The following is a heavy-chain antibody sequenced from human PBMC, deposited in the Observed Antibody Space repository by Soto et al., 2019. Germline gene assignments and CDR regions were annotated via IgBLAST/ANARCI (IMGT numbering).Heavy chain of an antibody. CDR1: GFPFDDYP. CDR2: IRRKASGGTT. Sequence: EVQVVESGGGLVEPGRSLRLSCTASGFPFDDYPMAWFRQAPGKGLEWVGFIRRKASGGTTEYAASVKDRFTISRDDSKRIAYLQLNSLKADDTAVYYCSRSLGYTLVAVFDYWVQGTLVTVSS. V-gene: IGHV3-49*03. CDR3: SRSLGYTLVAVFDY. D-gene: IGHD3-22*01. J-gene: IGHJ4*02.